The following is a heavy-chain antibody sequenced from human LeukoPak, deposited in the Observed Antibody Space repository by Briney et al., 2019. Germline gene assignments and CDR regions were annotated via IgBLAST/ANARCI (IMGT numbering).Heavy chain of an antibody. V-gene: IGHV1-8*01. CDR3: ARGRSGLAAAGTYDY. CDR1: VYTFTISD. J-gene: IGHJ4*02. D-gene: IGHD6-25*01. Sequence: VASVSVSYKSSVYTFTISDINWVRQAAGQGREGMGWINPNSGRTGYAQKFQGRVTMTENTSISTAYMELSSLRFDHTAVYYCARGRSGLAAAGTYDYWGQGTLITASS. CDR2: INPNSGRT.